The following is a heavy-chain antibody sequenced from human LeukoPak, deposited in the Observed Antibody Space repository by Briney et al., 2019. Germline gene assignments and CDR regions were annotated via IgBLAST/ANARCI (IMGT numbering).Heavy chain of an antibody. CDR3: AKDDVGIAAAAGIDY. Sequence: PGGSLRLSCAASGFTFSNYDMHWARQAPGKGLEWVTFIRSDGSDKYYADSVKGRFTISRDNSRNTLYLQMNSLRAEDTVVYYCAKDDVGIAAAAGIDYWGQGTLVTVSS. J-gene: IGHJ4*02. CDR1: GFTFSNYD. V-gene: IGHV3-30*02. D-gene: IGHD6-13*01. CDR2: IRSDGSDK.